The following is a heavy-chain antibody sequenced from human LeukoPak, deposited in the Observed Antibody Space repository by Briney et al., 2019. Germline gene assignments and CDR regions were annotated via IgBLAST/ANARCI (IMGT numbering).Heavy chain of an antibody. CDR2: IYYSGST. CDR3: AGEVAAGLPIDY. J-gene: IGHJ4*02. V-gene: IGHV4-59*01. Sequence: SETLSLTCTVSGGSISSYYWSWIRQPPGKGLEWIGYIYYSGSTNYNPSLKGRVTISVDTSKNQFSLKLSSVTAADTAVYYCAGEVAAGLPIDYWGQGTLVTVSS. CDR1: GGSISSYY. D-gene: IGHD6-13*01.